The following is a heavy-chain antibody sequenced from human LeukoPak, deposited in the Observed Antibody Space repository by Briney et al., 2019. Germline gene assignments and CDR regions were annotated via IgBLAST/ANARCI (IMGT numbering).Heavy chain of an antibody. J-gene: IGHJ6*02. D-gene: IGHD4-11*01. CDR1: GFTFSGSA. Sequence: GGSLRLSCAASGFTFSGSAMHWVRQASGKGLEWVGRIRSKANSYATAYAASVKGRFTISRDDSKNTAYLQMNSLKTEDTAVYYCTTTTVFYYYYGMDVWSQGTTVTVSS. CDR2: IRSKANSYAT. CDR3: TTTTVFYYYYGMDV. V-gene: IGHV3-73*01.